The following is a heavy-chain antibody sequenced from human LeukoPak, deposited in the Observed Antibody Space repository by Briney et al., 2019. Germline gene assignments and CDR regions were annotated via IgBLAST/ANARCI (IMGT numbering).Heavy chain of an antibody. D-gene: IGHD3-22*01. V-gene: IGHV3-7*01. CDR3: ARLGVTMIRTGLDI. CDR1: GFTISSYW. CDR2: IKQDGSEK. Sequence: GGSLRLSCAASGFTISSYWMSWVRQAPGKGLEWVANIKQDGSEKYYVDSVKGRFTISRDNAKNSLYLQMNSLRAEDTAVYYCARLGVTMIRTGLDIWGQGTMVTVSS. J-gene: IGHJ3*02.